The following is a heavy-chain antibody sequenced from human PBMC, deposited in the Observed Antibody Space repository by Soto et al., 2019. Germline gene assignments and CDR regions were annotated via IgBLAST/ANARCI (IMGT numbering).Heavy chain of an antibody. J-gene: IGHJ5*02. CDR3: ARAAYCSSTSCYVYGGADTAEAXWLLSWFDP. V-gene: IGHV4-31*03. CDR2: IYYSGST. D-gene: IGHD2-2*01. Sequence: PSETLSLTCTVSGGSISSGGYYWSWIRQHPGKGLEWIGYIYYSGSTYYNPSLKSRVTISVDTSKNQFSLKLSSVTAADTAVYYCARAAYCSSTSCYVYGGADTAEAXWLLSWFDPWGQGTLVTVSS. CDR1: GGSISSGGYY.